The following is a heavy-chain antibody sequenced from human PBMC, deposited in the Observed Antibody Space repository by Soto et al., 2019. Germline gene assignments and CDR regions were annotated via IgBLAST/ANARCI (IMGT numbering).Heavy chain of an antibody. V-gene: IGHV4-4*02. D-gene: IGHD5-18*01. CDR2: VYHLGYA. CDR3: VRHGGYHFDY. CDR1: GGSVSSENW. Sequence: QVQLQDSGPGLVKPWETLSLTCAVSGGSVSSENWWSWVRQAPGKGLEWMGEVYHLGYAHYNPSLNSRVTVSLDKSKNHVSLTLTSVTAADTAVYYCVRHGGYHFDYWGQGKLVTVSS. J-gene: IGHJ4*02.